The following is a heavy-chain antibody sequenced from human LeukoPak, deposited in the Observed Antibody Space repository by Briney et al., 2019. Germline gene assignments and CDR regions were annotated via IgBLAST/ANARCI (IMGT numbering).Heavy chain of an antibody. D-gene: IGHD1-26*01. V-gene: IGHV3-15*01. J-gene: IGHJ4*02. CDR1: GFTFSNAW. CDR2: IKSKTDGGTT. CDR3: ARGSGSFSGGFDY. Sequence: GGSLRLSCAASGFTFSNAWMSWVRQAPGKGLEWVGRIKSKTDGGTTDYAAPVKGRFTISRDNSKNTLYMQMNSLRAEDTAVYYCARGSGSFSGGFDYWGQGTLVTVYS.